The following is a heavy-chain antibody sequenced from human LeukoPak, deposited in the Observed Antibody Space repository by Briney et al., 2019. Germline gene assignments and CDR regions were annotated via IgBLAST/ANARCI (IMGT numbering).Heavy chain of an antibody. V-gene: IGHV3-73*01. D-gene: IGHD2-2*01. Sequence: GGSLRLSCAASGFTFSGSAMHWVRQASGKGLEWVGRIRSKANSYATAYAASVKGRFTISRDDSKNTAYLQMNSLKTEDTAVYYCTRPYCSSTSCWDYYYYYGMDVWGQGTTVTVSS. J-gene: IGHJ6*02. CDR1: GFTFSGSA. CDR2: IRSKANSYAT. CDR3: TRPYCSSTSCWDYYYYYGMDV.